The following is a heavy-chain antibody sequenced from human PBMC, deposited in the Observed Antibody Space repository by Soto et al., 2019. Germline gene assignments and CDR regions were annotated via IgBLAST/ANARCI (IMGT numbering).Heavy chain of an antibody. V-gene: IGHV3-9*01. J-gene: IGHJ4*02. CDR2: ISWNSGSI. CDR3: AKDRDSSGWLGFDY. D-gene: IGHD6-19*01. CDR1: GFTFDDYA. Sequence: GGSLRLSCAASGFTFDDYAMHWVRQAPGKGLEWVSGISWNSGSIGYADSVKGRFTISRDNAKNSLYLQMNSLRVEDTALYYSAKDRDSSGWLGFDYWGQGTLVTVSS.